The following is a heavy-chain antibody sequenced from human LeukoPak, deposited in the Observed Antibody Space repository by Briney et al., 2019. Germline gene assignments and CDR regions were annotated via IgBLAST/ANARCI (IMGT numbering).Heavy chain of an antibody. CDR3: ARNRSGWCD. CDR1: GGSISSSSYY. CDR2: IYYSGST. V-gene: IGHV4-39*01. D-gene: IGHD6-19*01. Sequence: SETLSLTCTVSGGSISSSSYYWGWIRQPPGKGLEWIGTIYYSGSTYYNPSLKSRVTMSVDTSKNQFSLKLSSVTAADTAMYYCARNRSGWCDWGQGTLVTVSS. J-gene: IGHJ4*02.